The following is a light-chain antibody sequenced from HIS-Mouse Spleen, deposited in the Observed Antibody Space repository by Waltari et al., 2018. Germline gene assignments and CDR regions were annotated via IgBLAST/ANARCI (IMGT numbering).Light chain of an antibody. CDR1: SSDVGGYNY. V-gene: IGLV2-11*01. J-gene: IGLJ2*01. CDR2: DVS. CDR3: CSYAGSYPVV. Sequence: QSALTQPRSVSGSPGQSVTISCTGTSSDVGGYNYVSWYQQHPGKAPKLMLYDVSKRPSGVPDRFSGSKSGNTASLTISGLQAEDEADYYCCSYAGSYPVVFGGGTKLTVL.